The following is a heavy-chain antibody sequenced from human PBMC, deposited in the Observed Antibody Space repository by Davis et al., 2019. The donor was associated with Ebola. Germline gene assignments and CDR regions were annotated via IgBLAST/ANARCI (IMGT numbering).Heavy chain of an antibody. CDR1: VITFSSYA. J-gene: IGHJ6*04. D-gene: IGHD3-3*01. CDR2: ISGSGGNT. V-gene: IGHV3-23*01. Sequence: GESLKISCADSVITFSSYAMTWVRQAPGKGLEWVSAISGSGGNTYYADSVKGRFTISRDNSKKTMYLQMNSLRGEDTAVYYCARSRLSFGVVKYHYGMDAWGKGTTVTVSS. CDR3: ARSRLSFGVVKYHYGMDA.